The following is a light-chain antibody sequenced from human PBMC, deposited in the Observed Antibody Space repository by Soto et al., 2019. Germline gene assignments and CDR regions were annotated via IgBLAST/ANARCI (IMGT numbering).Light chain of an antibody. Sequence: QSALTQPASVSGSPGQSITISCTGISNDVGTYNLVSWYQHHPGKAPKLIIYEASTRPSGVPNRFSGSKSGNTASLTISGLHAEDEADYYCCSYGRSVVFGGGTKLTVL. CDR3: CSYGRSVV. CDR2: EAS. J-gene: IGLJ2*01. CDR1: SNDVGTYNL. V-gene: IGLV2-23*01.